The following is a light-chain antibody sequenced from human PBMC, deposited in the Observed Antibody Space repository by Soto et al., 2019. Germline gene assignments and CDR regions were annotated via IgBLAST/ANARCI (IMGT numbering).Light chain of an antibody. J-gene: IGKJ4*01. CDR3: QQLNSYPLT. V-gene: IGKV1-9*01. CDR2: AAS. Sequence: DIQLTQSPSFLSASVGDRVTITCRDSQGISSYLAWYQQKPGKDPKLLIYAASTLQSGVPSRFSGSGSGTEFTLTISSLQPEDFATYYCQQLNSYPLTFGGGTKVEIK. CDR1: QGISSY.